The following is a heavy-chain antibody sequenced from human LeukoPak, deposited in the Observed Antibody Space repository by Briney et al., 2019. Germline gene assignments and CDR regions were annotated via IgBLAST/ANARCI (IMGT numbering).Heavy chain of an antibody. CDR2: TTSDGSST. CDR3: ARGRIGSSNFDS. D-gene: IGHD6-6*01. CDR1: GFTFSSYW. J-gene: IGHJ4*02. V-gene: IGHV3-74*01. Sequence: GGSLRLSCAASGFTFSSYWMHWVRQAPGKGLVWVSRTTSDGSSTTYADSVKGRFTISRDNAKTTLYLQMNSLRAEDTAAYYCARGRIGSSNFDSWGQGTLVTVSS.